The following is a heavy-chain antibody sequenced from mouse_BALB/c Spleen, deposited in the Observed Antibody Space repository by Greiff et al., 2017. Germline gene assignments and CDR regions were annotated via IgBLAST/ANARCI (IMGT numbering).Heavy chain of an antibody. CDR2: IDPANGNT. CDR3: ARRWGKKGYYAMDY. D-gene: IGHD1-1*02. V-gene: IGHV14-3*02. J-gene: IGHJ4*01. Sequence: VQLQQSGAELVKPGASVKLSCTASGFNIKDTYMHWVKQRPEQGLEWIGRIDPANGNTKYDPKFQGKATITADTSSNTAYLQLSSLTSEDTAVYYCARRWGKKGYYAMDYWGQGTSVTVSS. CDR1: GFNIKDTY.